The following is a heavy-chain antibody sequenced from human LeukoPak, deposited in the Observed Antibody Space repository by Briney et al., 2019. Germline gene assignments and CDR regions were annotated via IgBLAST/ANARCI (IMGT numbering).Heavy chain of an antibody. CDR2: IIPIFGTA. D-gene: IGHD4-11*01. V-gene: IGHV1-69*05. CDR1: GGTFSSYA. Sequence: SVKVSCKASGGTFSSYAISWVRQAPGQGLEWMGGIIPIFGTANYAQKFQGRVTITTDESTSTAYMELSSLRAEDTAVYYCAREGSGNYFYFFDFWGPGTLVTVSS. CDR3: AREGSGNYFYFFDF. J-gene: IGHJ4*02.